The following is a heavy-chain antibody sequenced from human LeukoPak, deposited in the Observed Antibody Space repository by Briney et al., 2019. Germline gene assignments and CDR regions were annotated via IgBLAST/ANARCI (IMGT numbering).Heavy chain of an antibody. CDR2: INTNTGNP. V-gene: IGHV7-4-1*02. CDR3: AREKSQLGYCSSTSCYEGGY. J-gene: IGHJ4*02. Sequence: ASVKVSCKASGYTFTSYAMNWVRQAPGQGLEWMGWINTNTGNPTYAQGFTGRFVFSLDTSVSTAYLQISSLKAEDTAVYYCAREKSQLGYCSSTSCYEGGYWGQGTLVTVSS. D-gene: IGHD2-2*01. CDR1: GYTFTSYA.